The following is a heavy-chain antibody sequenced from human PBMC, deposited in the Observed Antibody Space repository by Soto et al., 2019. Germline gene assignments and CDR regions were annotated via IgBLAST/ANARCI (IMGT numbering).Heavy chain of an antibody. V-gene: IGHV3-21*01. D-gene: IGHD6-6*01. CDR3: ARVRAARNYYYYGMDV. CDR1: GFTFSSYS. J-gene: IGHJ6*02. CDR2: ISSSSSYI. Sequence: PGGSLRLSCAASGFTFSSYSMNWVRQAPGKGLEWVSSISSSSSYIYYADSVKGRFTISRDNAKNSLYLQMNSLRAEDTAVYYCARVRAARNYYYYGMDVWGQGTTVTVSS.